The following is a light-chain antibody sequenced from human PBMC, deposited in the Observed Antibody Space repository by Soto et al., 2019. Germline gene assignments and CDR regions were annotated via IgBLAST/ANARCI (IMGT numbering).Light chain of an antibody. V-gene: IGKV1-5*01. CDR1: QSISSW. CDR3: QQYGSSPIT. Sequence: DIQMTQSPSTLSGSVGDRVTITCRASQSISSWLAWYQQKPGKAPKLLIYDASSLESGVPSRFSGSGSGTEFTLTISSLQPDDFAVYYCQQYGSSPITFGQGTRLEI. CDR2: DAS. J-gene: IGKJ5*01.